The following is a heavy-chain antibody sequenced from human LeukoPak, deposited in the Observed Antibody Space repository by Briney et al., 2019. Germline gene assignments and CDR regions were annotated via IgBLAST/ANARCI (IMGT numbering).Heavy chain of an antibody. CDR3: ARVRYGYLLDY. Sequence: GGSLRLSCAASGFTFSSYEMNWVRQAPGKGLEWVSYISSSGSTIYYADSVKGRFTISRDNAKNSLYLQMNSLRAEDTAAYYCARVRYGYLLDYWGQGTLVTVSS. CDR2: ISSSGSTI. V-gene: IGHV3-48*03. J-gene: IGHJ4*02. D-gene: IGHD5-18*01. CDR1: GFTFSSYE.